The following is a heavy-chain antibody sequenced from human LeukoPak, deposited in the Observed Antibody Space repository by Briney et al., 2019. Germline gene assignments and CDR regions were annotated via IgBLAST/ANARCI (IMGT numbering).Heavy chain of an antibody. Sequence: GGSLRLSCAASGFTFSSYSMNWVRQAPGKGLEWVSSISSSSSYIYYADSVKGRFTISRDNAKNSLYLQMNSLRAEDTAVYYCAREGRSYDYVWGSYRSSFDYWGQGTLVTVSS. CDR1: GFTFSSYS. D-gene: IGHD3-16*02. CDR2: ISSSSSYI. CDR3: AREGRSYDYVWGSYRSSFDY. V-gene: IGHV3-21*01. J-gene: IGHJ4*02.